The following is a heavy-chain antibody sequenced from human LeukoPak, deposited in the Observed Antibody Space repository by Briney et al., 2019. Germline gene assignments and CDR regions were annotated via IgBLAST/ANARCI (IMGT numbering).Heavy chain of an antibody. CDR1: GDSFSGYY. CDR3: ARGRDGTNSNPKVFFFDY. V-gene: IGHV4-59*01. Sequence: SETLSLTCAVYGDSFSGYYWNWIRQPPGKGLEWIGYVYHSTTTSYNPSLASPVTISLDRSNNRFSLALNSVTAADTAVYYCARGRDGTNSNPKVFFFDYWGQGILVTVSS. J-gene: IGHJ4*02. CDR2: VYHSTTT. D-gene: IGHD5-24*01.